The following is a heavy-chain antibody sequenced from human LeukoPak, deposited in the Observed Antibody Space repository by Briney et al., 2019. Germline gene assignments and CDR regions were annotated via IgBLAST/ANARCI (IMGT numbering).Heavy chain of an antibody. CDR3: ARGRTMVRGVIRGQTYFDY. CDR1: GYTFTSYA. J-gene: IGHJ4*02. D-gene: IGHD3-10*01. V-gene: IGHV1-2*02. CDR2: INPNSGGT. Sequence: ASVKVSCKASGYTFTSYAMNWVRQAPGQGLEWMGWINPNSGGTNYAQKFQGRVTMTRDTSISTAYMELSRLRSDDTAVYYCARGRTMVRGVIRGQTYFDYWGQGTLITVSS.